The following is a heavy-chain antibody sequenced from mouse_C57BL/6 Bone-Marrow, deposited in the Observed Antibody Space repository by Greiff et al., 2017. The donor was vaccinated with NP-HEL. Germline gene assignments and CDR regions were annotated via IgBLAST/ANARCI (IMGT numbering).Heavy chain of an antibody. Sequence: VQLQESGAELVRPGTSVKVSCKASGYTFTNYLIEWVKQRPGQGLEWIGVINPGRGGTNYNEKFKGKATLTADKSSSTAYMQLSSLTSEDSAVYFCARPLNYYGSSYAMDYWGQGTSVTVSS. CDR1: GYTFTNYL. D-gene: IGHD1-1*01. J-gene: IGHJ4*01. V-gene: IGHV1-54*01. CDR2: INPGRGGT. CDR3: ARPLNYYGSSYAMDY.